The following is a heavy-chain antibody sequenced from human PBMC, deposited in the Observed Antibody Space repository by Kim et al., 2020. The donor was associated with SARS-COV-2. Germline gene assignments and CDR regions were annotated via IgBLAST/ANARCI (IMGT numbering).Heavy chain of an antibody. V-gene: IGHV4-59*01. CDR3: ARAVSYGQSPYYFDY. D-gene: IGHD5-18*01. J-gene: IGHJ4*02. Sequence: PSLKSRVTISVDTSKNQFSLKLSSVTAADTAVYYCARAVSYGQSPYYFDYWGQGTLVTVSS.